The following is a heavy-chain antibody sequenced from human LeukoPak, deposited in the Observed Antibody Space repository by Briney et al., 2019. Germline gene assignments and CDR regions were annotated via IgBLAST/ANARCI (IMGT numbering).Heavy chain of an antibody. CDR1: GFTFSSYE. V-gene: IGHV3-48*03. J-gene: IGHJ4*02. CDR3: TQTPCGGDCS. Sequence: GGSLRLSCAASGFTFSSYEMNWVRQAPGKGLEWVSYISSSGSTIYYADSVKGRFTISRDNATNSLYLQMNSLKIEDTAVYYCTQTPCGGDCSWGQGTLVTVPS. D-gene: IGHD2-21*02. CDR2: ISSSGSTI.